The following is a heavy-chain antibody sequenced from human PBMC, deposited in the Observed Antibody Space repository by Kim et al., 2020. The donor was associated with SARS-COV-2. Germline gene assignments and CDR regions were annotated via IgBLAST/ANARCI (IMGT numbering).Heavy chain of an antibody. CDR1: GFTFSSYS. V-gene: IGHV3-21*01. D-gene: IGHD3-22*01. Sequence: GGSLRLSCAASGFTFSSYSMNWVRQAPGKGLEWVSSISSSSSYIYYADSVKGRFTISRDNAKNSLYLQMNSLRAEDTAVYYCARAATSLIATYYYDSSGYRTRDWGQGTLVTVSS. J-gene: IGHJ4*02. CDR2: ISSSSSYI. CDR3: ARAATSLIATYYYDSSGYRTRD.